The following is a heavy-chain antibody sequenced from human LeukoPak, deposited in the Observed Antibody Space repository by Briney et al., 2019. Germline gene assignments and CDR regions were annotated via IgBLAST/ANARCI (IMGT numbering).Heavy chain of an antibody. V-gene: IGHV3-30-3*01. D-gene: IGHD3-3*01. CDR1: GFTFSSYA. J-gene: IGHJ4*02. Sequence: GGSLRLSCAASGFTFSSYAMHWVRQAPGKGLEWVAVISYDGSNKYYADSVRGRFTISRDNSKNTLYLQMNSLRAEDTAVYYCARDSTLFGVVTPFDYWGQGTLVTVSS. CDR2: ISYDGSNK. CDR3: ARDSTLFGVVTPFDY.